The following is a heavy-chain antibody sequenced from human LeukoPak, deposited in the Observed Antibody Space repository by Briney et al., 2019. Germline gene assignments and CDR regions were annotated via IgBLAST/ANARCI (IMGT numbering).Heavy chain of an antibody. CDR1: GYTFTSYY. CDR2: INPSGGST. Sequence: ASVKVSCKASGYTFTSYYIHWVQQAPGQGLEWMGIINPSGGSTTYAQRFQGRVTMTRDTSTSTVYMELSSLRSEDTAVYYCARSTRIDYWGQGTLVTVSS. J-gene: IGHJ4*02. CDR3: ARSTRIDY. D-gene: IGHD2-2*01. V-gene: IGHV1-46*01.